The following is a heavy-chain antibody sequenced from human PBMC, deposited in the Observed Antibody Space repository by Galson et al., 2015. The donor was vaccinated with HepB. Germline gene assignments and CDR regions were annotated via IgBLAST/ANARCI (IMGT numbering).Heavy chain of an antibody. Sequence: LRLSCAASGFTFSSYAMSWIRQSPGKELEWIGYMYSGGSTSSPPPPQSRGTILGDTSQKQISLKLTSVTAADTAVYYCARDLEGSYFAFDDWGQGIRVTVSS. CDR2: MYSGGST. CDR1: GFTFSSYA. D-gene: IGHD1-26*01. J-gene: IGHJ4*02. CDR3: ARDLEGSYFAFDD. V-gene: IGHV4-59*12.